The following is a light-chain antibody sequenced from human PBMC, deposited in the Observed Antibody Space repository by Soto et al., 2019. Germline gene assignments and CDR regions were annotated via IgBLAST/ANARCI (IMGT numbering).Light chain of an antibody. CDR3: QQYNNWPPVT. J-gene: IGKJ3*01. Sequence: EIVMTQSPATLSVSPGERATLSCRASQSVSSNLAWYQQKPGQAPRLLIYGASTRATGIPARFSGSGSGTGFTLTISSLQSEDFAVYYCQQYNNWPPVTFGPGTKVDIK. CDR2: GAS. CDR1: QSVSSN. V-gene: IGKV3-15*01.